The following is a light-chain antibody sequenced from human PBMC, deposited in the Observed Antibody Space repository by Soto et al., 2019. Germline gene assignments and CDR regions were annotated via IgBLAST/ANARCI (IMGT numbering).Light chain of an antibody. J-gene: IGKJ1*01. Sequence: SLSASVGDRVTITFLASQSISSYLNWYQQKPGKAPKLLIYAASSLQSGVPSRFSGSGSGTDFTLTISSLQPEDFATYYCLQDYNYPLTFGQGTNVAIK. CDR1: QSISSY. V-gene: IGKV1-6*01. CDR3: LQDYNYPLT. CDR2: AAS.